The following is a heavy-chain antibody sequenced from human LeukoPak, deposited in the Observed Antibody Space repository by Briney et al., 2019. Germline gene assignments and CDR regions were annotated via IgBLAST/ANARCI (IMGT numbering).Heavy chain of an antibody. Sequence: SETLSLTCAVYGGSFSGYYWSWIRQPPGKGLEWIGEINHSGSTNYNSSLKSRVTISVDTSKNQFSLKLSSVTAADTAVYYCARHKRGITMVRWFDPWGQGTLVTVSS. CDR2: INHSGST. V-gene: IGHV4-34*01. CDR3: ARHKRGITMVRWFDP. J-gene: IGHJ5*02. CDR1: GGSFSGYY. D-gene: IGHD3-10*01.